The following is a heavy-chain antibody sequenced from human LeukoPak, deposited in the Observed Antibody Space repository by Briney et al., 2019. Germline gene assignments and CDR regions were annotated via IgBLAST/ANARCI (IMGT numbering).Heavy chain of an antibody. J-gene: IGHJ4*02. Sequence: SETLSLTCAVYGGSFSGYYWSWVRQPPGKGLEWLGEINHSGSTNYNPSLKSRVTISVCTSKNHSSLKLISVTAADTAVYYCARLPYYYDSSGYYYFSFDYWGQGTLVTVSS. CDR1: GGSFSGYY. V-gene: IGHV4-34*01. CDR3: ARLPYYYDSSGYYYFSFDY. D-gene: IGHD3-22*01. CDR2: INHSGST.